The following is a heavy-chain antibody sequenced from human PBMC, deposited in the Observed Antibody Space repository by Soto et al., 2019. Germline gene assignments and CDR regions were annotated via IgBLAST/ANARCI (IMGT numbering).Heavy chain of an antibody. CDR3: ARGGGWSGYYPTFDY. Sequence: QVQLVQSGAEVKKPGASVKVSCKASGYTFTSYGISWVRQAPGQGLEWMGWISAYNGNTNYAQKLEGRVTMTTDTTTSTSYRMLRSRRTDDTAVYYCARGGGWSGYYPTFDYWGQGTLVTVSS. J-gene: IGHJ4*02. CDR2: ISAYNGNT. D-gene: IGHD3-3*01. V-gene: IGHV1-18*04. CDR1: GYTFTSYG.